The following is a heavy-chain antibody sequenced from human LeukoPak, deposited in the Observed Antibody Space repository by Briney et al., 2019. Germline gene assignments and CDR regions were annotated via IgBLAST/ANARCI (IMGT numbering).Heavy chain of an antibody. J-gene: IGHJ5*02. CDR1: GFTVSSNY. Sequence: GGSLRLSCAASGFTVSSNYMSWVRQAPGKGLEWVSVIYSGGSTYYADSVKGRFTISRDNSKNTLYLQLNSLRAEDTAVYYCARDQWGAGAGLDPWGQGTLVTVSS. CDR2: IYSGGST. V-gene: IGHV3-53*01. D-gene: IGHD1-26*01. CDR3: ARDQWGAGAGLDP.